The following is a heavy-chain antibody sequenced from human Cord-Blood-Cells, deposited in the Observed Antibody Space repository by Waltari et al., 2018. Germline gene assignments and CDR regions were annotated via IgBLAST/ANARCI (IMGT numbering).Heavy chain of an antibody. CDR2: IKQDGREK. D-gene: IGHD6-13*01. CDR1: GFTFSSYW. Sequence: EVQLVESGGGLVQPGGSLRLSCAASGFTFSSYWMSWVRQAPGKGLEWVANIKQDGREKYYVDSVKGRFTISRDNAKNSLYLQMNSLRVEDTAVYYCARELERIFSSSWYYYYYGMDVWGQGTTVTVSS. CDR3: ARELERIFSSSWYYYYYGMDV. V-gene: IGHV3-7*01. J-gene: IGHJ6*02.